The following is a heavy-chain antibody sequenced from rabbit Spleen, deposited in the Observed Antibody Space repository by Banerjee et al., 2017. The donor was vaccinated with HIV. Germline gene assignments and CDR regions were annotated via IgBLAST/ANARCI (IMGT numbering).Heavy chain of an antibody. CDR3: ARDLVGVIGWNFYL. J-gene: IGHJ4*01. CDR2: INTATGKA. V-gene: IGHV1S45*01. D-gene: IGHD1-1*01. CDR1: GFSFSDRDV. Sequence: QEQLEESGGGLVKPEGSLTLTCKASGFSFSDRDVMCWVRQAPGKGLEWIACINTATGKAVYASWAKGRFTISRTSSTTVTLQMTSLTAADTATYFCARDLVGVIGWNFYLWGPGTLVTVS.